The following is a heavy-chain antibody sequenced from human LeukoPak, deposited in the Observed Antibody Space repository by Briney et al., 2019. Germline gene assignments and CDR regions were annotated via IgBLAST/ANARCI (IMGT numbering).Heavy chain of an antibody. D-gene: IGHD6-13*01. J-gene: IGHJ4*02. CDR3: ARGRKDMMAAGLFDC. CDR1: GFTFSSYE. Sequence: GGSLRLSCAASGFTFSSYEMNWVRQAPGKGLEWVSYMSRSGSTIYYADSAKGRFTISRDNAKNSLYLQMNSLRAEDTAVYYCARGRKDMMAAGLFDCWGQGTLVTVSS. V-gene: IGHV3-48*03. CDR2: MSRSGSTI.